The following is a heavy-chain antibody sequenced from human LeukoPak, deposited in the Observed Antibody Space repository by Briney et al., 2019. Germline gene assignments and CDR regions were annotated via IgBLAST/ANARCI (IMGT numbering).Heavy chain of an antibody. J-gene: IGHJ4*02. CDR2: ISGDGGST. CDR1: GFTFDDYA. V-gene: IGHV3-43*02. CDR3: AKVGMPHLWFGLHGYFDY. Sequence: GGSLRLSCAASGFTFDDYAMHWVRQAPGKGLEWVSLISGDGGSTYYADSVKGRFTISRDNSKNSLYLQMNSLRTEDTALYYCAKVGMPHLWFGLHGYFDYWGQGTLVTVSS. D-gene: IGHD3-10*01.